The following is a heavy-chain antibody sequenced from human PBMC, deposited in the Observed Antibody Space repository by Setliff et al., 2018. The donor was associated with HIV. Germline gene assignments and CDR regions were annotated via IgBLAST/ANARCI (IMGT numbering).Heavy chain of an antibody. CDR3: ARDPEAQIVVVPAYMDV. V-gene: IGHV1-3*01. J-gene: IGHJ6*03. Sequence: ASVKVSCKASGYAFTGYYIHWVRQAPGQRLEWMGWINAGNGHTKYSQRFQGRVTITRDTSASTAYMELSSLRSEDTAVYYCARDPEAQIVVVPAYMDVWGQGTTVTVSS. D-gene: IGHD2-2*01. CDR2: INAGNGHT. CDR1: GYAFTGYY.